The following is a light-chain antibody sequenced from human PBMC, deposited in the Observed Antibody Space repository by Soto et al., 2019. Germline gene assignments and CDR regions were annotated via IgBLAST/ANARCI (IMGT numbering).Light chain of an antibody. CDR1: SNDVGGYNY. CDR2: DVN. CDR3: SSYAGSDTPWV. Sequence: QSVLTQPPSASGSPGQSVTISCTGTSNDVGGYNYVSWYQHHPGKAPKLLIYDVNVRPSGVPDRFSGSKSGNTASLTVAGLQGEDEADYFCSSYAGSDTPWVFGSATKLTVL. J-gene: IGLJ1*01. V-gene: IGLV2-8*01.